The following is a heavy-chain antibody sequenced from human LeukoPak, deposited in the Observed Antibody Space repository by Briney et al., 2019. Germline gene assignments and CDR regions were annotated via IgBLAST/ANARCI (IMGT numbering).Heavy chain of an antibody. D-gene: IGHD6-19*01. CDR1: GYIFSSYS. J-gene: IGHJ4*02. CDR2: IGSSGNYI. Sequence: PGGSLRLSCAASGYIFSSYSLTWVRQAPGKGLEWIAYIGSSGNYINYSDSVRGRFTISRDNSKNTLYLQMNSLRAEDTAVYYCAKDSGIAVDWGQGTLVTVSS. CDR3: AKDSGIAVD. V-gene: IGHV3-21*05.